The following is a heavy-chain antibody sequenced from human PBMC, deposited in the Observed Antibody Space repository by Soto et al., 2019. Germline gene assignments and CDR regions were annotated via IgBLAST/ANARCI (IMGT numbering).Heavy chain of an antibody. D-gene: IGHD2-21*02. J-gene: IGHJ2*01. CDR2: IWYDGSNK. V-gene: IGHV3-33*01. CDR3: ATESVGTAIQSDWYFDL. CDR1: GFTFSSYG. Sequence: QVQLVESGGGVVQPGRSLRLSCAASGFTFSSYGMHWVRQAPGKGLEWVAVIWYDGSNKYYADSVKGRFTISRDNSNNXXYRQTHRDTAEHTAVYGCATESVGTAIQSDWYFDLWGRGTQVPVFS.